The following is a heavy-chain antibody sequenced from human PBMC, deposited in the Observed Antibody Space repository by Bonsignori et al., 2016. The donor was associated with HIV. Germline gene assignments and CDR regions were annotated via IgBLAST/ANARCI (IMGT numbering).Heavy chain of an antibody. CDR3: ARNVPPTKYLLGIGLDV. J-gene: IGHJ6*02. Sequence: GQLAESGGGLVKPGGSLRLSCAGSGFTFSNYKMNWVRQAPGKGLEWVASISSTSGDIDYADSVKGRFTISRDNAKNSLYLQMTSLRAEDTALYYCARNVPPTKYLLGIGLDVWDQGP. D-gene: IGHD2-2*01. V-gene: IGHV3-21*01. CDR2: ISSTSGDI. CDR1: GFTFSNYK.